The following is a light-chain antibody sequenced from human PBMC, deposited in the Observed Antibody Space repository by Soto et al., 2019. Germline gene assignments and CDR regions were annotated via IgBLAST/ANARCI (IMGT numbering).Light chain of an antibody. CDR1: QNIGVY. Sequence: IQLTQPPSSLSASVGDRVTITCRASQNIGVYLNWYQKKPGKAPKLLIHAASSLHSGVPSTFSGSGSGTDFALTISSLQPEDFATYYCHQTAANPWTFAQGTKVDIK. V-gene: IGKV1-39*01. J-gene: IGKJ1*01. CDR3: HQTAANPWT. CDR2: AAS.